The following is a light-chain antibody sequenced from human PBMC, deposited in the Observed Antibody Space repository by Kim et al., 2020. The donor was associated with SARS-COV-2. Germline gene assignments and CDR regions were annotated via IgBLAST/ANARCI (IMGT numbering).Light chain of an antibody. CDR2: SNN. CDR3: AAWDDSLNGPV. J-gene: IGLJ2*01. V-gene: IGLV1-44*01. Sequence: GRRFTISCSVTSSTIGSNTVTWYQQLPGTAPQLLIYSNNQRPSGVPDRFSRSKSGTSASLAISGLQSEDEADYYCAAWDDSLNGPVFGGGTKLTVL. CDR1: SSTIGSNT.